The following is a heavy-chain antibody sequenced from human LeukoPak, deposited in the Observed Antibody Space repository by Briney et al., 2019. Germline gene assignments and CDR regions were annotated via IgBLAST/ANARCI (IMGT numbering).Heavy chain of an antibody. CDR1: GFTFSSYA. J-gene: IGHJ4*02. Sequence: GGSLRLSCAASGFTFSSYAMSWVRQAPGKGLEWVSAISGSGGSTYYAGSVKGRFTISRDNSKNTLYLQMNSLRAEDTAVYYCAKDPALGATKEGETDYWGQGTLVTVSS. V-gene: IGHV3-23*01. CDR2: ISGSGGST. CDR3: AKDPALGATKEGETDY. D-gene: IGHD1-26*01.